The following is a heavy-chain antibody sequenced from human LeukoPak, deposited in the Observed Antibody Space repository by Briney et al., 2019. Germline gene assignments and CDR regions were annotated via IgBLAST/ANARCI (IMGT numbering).Heavy chain of an antibody. V-gene: IGHV4-59*08. Sequence: PSETLSLTCTVPGGSISSYYWSWIRQPPGKGLEWIGYIYYSGSTNYNPSLKSRVTISVDTSKNQSSLKLSSVTAADTAVYYCARHGPTMVRGSPYYYYYYGMDVWGQGTTVTVSS. CDR3: ARHGPTMVRGSPYYYYYYGMDV. CDR2: IYYSGST. J-gene: IGHJ6*02. D-gene: IGHD3-10*01. CDR1: GGSISSYY.